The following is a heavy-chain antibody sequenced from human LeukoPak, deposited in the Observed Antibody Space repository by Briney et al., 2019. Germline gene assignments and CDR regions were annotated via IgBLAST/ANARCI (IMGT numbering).Heavy chain of an antibody. J-gene: IGHJ4*02. D-gene: IGHD6-13*01. CDR2: ISSSSSYI. Sequence: GGSLRLSCAASGFTFSSYSMNWVRQAPGKGLEWVSSISSSSSYIYYADSVKGRFTISRDNAKNSLYLQMNSLRAEDTAVYHCAKGVSSTWYTLDYWGQGTLVTVSS. CDR1: GFTFSSYS. CDR3: AKGVSSTWYTLDY. V-gene: IGHV3-21*04.